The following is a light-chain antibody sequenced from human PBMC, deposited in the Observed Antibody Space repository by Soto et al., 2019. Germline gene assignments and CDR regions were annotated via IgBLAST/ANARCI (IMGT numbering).Light chain of an antibody. Sequence: QSVLTQPASVSGSPGQSITISCTGTSSDVGGYNYVSWYQQHPGKAPKLMIYDVNNRPSGVSNRFSGSKSGNTASLTISGLQAEDEADYYCSSYTVSSTYVVFGGGTKLTVL. CDR3: SSYTVSSTYVV. V-gene: IGLV2-14*01. CDR2: DVN. CDR1: SSDVGGYNY. J-gene: IGLJ2*01.